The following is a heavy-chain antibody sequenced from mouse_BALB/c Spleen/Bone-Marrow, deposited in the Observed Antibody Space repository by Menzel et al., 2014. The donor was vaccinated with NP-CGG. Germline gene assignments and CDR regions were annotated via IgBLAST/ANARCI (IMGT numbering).Heavy chain of an antibody. CDR1: GYTFTDYE. CDR2: IDPETGGT. Sequence: VQLQPSGAELVRPGASVTLSCKASGYTFTDYEMHWLKQTPVHGLEWVGAIDPETGGTAYNQKFKGRATLTTDKSSSTAYMELRSLTSEDSAVYYCTRLDSSGYGAYWGQGTLVTVSA. V-gene: IGHV1-15*01. J-gene: IGHJ3*01. CDR3: TRLDSSGYGAY. D-gene: IGHD3-2*01.